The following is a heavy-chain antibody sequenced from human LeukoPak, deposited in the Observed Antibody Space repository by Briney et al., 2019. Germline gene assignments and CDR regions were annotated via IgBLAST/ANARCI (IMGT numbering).Heavy chain of an antibody. V-gene: IGHV3-23*01. D-gene: IGHD6-19*01. Sequence: GGSLRLSCAASGFTFSSYAMSWVRQAPGKGLEWVSAISGSGGSTYYADSVKGRFTISRDNSKNTLYLQKNSLRAEDTAVYYCAKAQAVAGGRWFDPWGQGTLVTVSS. CDR3: AKAQAVAGGRWFDP. CDR1: GFTFSSYA. CDR2: ISGSGGST. J-gene: IGHJ5*02.